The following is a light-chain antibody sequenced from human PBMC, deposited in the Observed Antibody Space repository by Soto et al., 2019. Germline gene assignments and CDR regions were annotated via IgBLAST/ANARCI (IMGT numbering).Light chain of an antibody. J-gene: IGKJ1*01. CDR2: GAS. V-gene: IGKV3-15*01. CDR1: KSVSSN. Sequence: EIVMTQSPATLSVSPGERATLSCRATKSVSSNLAWYQQKPGQAPRLLIYGASTRATGIPARFSVRGSGTEFTLTISSLQSEGFGVYYCQHYKNWPRTVGQGTKVEIK. CDR3: QHYKNWPRT.